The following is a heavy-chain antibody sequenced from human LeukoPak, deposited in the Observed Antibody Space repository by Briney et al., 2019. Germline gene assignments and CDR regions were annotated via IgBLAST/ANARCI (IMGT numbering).Heavy chain of an antibody. CDR3: AKDLGPTPLFFDY. CDR2: ISWNSGSI. D-gene: IGHD2-15*01. CDR1: GFTFDDYA. J-gene: IGHJ4*02. Sequence: GGSLRLSCATSGFTFDDYAMHWVRQAPGKGLEWVSGISWNSGSIGYADSVKGRFTISRDNAKNSLYLQMNSLRAEDTALYYCAKDLGPTPLFFDYWGQGTLVTVSS. V-gene: IGHV3-9*01.